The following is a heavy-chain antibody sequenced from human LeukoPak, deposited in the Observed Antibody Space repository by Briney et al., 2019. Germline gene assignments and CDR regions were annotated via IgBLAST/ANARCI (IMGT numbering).Heavy chain of an antibody. J-gene: IGHJ5*02. V-gene: IGHV4-30-4*01. D-gene: IGHD4-17*01. CDR2: IYYSGST. CDR3: ARYTVTTIGFDP. Sequence: SETLSLTCTVSGGSISSGDYYWSWIRQPPGKGLEWIGYIYYSGSTYYNPSLKSRVTISVDTSKNQFSLKLSSVTAADTAVYYCARYTVTTIGFDPWSQGTLVTVSS. CDR1: GGSISSGDYY.